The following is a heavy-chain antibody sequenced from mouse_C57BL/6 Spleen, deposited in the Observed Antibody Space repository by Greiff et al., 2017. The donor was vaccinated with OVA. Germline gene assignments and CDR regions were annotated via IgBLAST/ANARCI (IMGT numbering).Heavy chain of an antibody. CDR2: ISDGGSYT. Sequence: EVMLVESGGGLVKPGGSLKLSCAASGFTFSSYAMSWVRQTPEKRLEWVATISDGGSYTYSPDNVKGRFTISRDHAKNNLYLQMSHLKSEDTAMYDCARERYYCSKGYFDVWGTGTTVTVSA. D-gene: IGHD1-1*01. V-gene: IGHV5-4*01. CDR1: GFTFSSYA. J-gene: IGHJ1*03. CDR3: ARERYYCSKGYFDV.